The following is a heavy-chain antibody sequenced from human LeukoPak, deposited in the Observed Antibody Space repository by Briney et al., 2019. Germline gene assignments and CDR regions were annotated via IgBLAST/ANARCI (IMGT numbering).Heavy chain of an antibody. J-gene: IGHJ3*02. V-gene: IGHV1-2*04. CDR1: GYTFTGYY. CDR3: AGVGAWDTATDAFDI. D-gene: IGHD5-18*01. CDR2: INPNSGGT. Sequence: GASVKVSCKASGYTFTGYYMHWVRQAPGQGLEWMGWINPNSGGTNYAQKFQGWVTMTRDTSISTAYMELSRLRSDDTAVYYCAGVGAWDTATDAFDIWGQGTMVTVSS.